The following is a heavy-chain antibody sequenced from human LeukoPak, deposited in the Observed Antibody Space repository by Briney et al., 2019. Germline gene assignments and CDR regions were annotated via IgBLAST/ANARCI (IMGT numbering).Heavy chain of an antibody. Sequence: GGSLRLSCAASGFTFSDYYMSWIRQAPGKGLEWVSYISSSGSTIYYADSVKGRFTISRDNAKNSLYLQMNSLRAEDTAVYYCARDTIRGYYYYYYMDVWGKGATVTISS. CDR1: GFTFSDYY. J-gene: IGHJ6*03. V-gene: IGHV3-11*01. CDR2: ISSSGSTI. CDR3: ARDTIRGYYYYYYMDV. D-gene: IGHD3-10*01.